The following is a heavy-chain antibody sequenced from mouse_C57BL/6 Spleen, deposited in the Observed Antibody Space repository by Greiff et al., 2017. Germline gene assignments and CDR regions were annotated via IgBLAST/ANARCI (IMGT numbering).Heavy chain of an antibody. Sequence: VQLQQSGTELVKPGASVKLSCKASGYTFTSYWMHWVKQRPGQGLEWIGNIYPGSGGTNDNEKFKSKATLTADKSSSTAYMQLSSLTSEDSAVYNCARGSSNWYPCDYWGQGTSVTVSS. V-gene: IGHV1-53*01. CDR2: IYPGSGGT. J-gene: IGHJ4*01. D-gene: IGHD4-1*01. CDR3: ARGSSNWYPCDY. CDR1: GYTFTSYW.